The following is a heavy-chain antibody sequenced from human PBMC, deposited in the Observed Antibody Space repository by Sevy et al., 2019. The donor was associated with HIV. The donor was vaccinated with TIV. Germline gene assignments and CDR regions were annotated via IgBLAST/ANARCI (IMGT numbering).Heavy chain of an antibody. CDR2: IYHSGST. J-gene: IGHJ5*02. Sequence: SETLSLTCGVSVGSISSSNWWHWVRQPPGKGLEWIGEIYHSGSTNYNPSLKSRVTISVDNSKNQFSLKLNSVTAADTAVYYCSRGFDTPRGFDPWGQGTLVTVSS. V-gene: IGHV4-4*02. CDR1: VGSISSSNW. CDR3: SRGFDTPRGFDP. D-gene: IGHD3-10*01.